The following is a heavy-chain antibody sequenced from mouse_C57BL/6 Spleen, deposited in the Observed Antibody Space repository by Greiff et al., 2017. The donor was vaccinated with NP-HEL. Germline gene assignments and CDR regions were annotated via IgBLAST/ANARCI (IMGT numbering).Heavy chain of an antibody. CDR3: AKVGDYYGSSYYFDY. V-gene: IGHV5-16*01. Sequence: DVKLVESEGGLVQPGSSMKLSCTASGFTFSDYYMAWVRQVPEKGLEWVANINYDGSSTYYLDSLKSRFIISRDNAKNILYLQMSSLKSEDTATYYCAKVGDYYGSSYYFDYWGQGTTLTVSS. CDR1: GFTFSDYY. J-gene: IGHJ2*01. CDR2: INYDGSST. D-gene: IGHD1-1*01.